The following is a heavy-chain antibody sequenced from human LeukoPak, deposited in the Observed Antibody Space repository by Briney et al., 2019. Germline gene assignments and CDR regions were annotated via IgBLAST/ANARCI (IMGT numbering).Heavy chain of an antibody. D-gene: IGHD3-9*01. CDR2: IKQDGSEK. V-gene: IGHV3-7*01. CDR3: ARDRSDVLTGYNDAFDI. J-gene: IGHJ3*02. CDR1: GFTFSTYW. Sequence: GGSLRLSCAASGFTFSTYWMSWVRQAPGKGAEWMATIKQDGSEKYYVDSVKGRFTISRDNAKNSLYLLMNSLRAEDTAVYYCARDRSDVLTGYNDAFDIWGQGTMVTVSS.